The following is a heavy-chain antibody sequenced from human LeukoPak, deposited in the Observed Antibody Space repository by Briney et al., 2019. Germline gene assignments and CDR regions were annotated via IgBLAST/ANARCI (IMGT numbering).Heavy chain of an antibody. J-gene: IGHJ4*02. CDR1: GFTFSSYN. Sequence: GGSLRLSCAASGFTFSSYNMNWVRQAPGKGLEWVSYISSSSSNIYYADSVKGRFAISRDNAKNSLYLQMNSLRDEDTAVYYCARQMPSIGWWHEEYWGQGTPVTVSS. V-gene: IGHV3-48*02. D-gene: IGHD6-19*01. CDR3: ARQMPSIGWWHEEY. CDR2: ISSSSSNI.